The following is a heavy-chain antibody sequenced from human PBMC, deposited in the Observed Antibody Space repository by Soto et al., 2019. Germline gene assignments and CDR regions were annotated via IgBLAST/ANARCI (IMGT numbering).Heavy chain of an antibody. D-gene: IGHD2-2*01. CDR1: GYTFTGYY. CDR3: ARSHCSITSCSHYYYYGMHV. J-gene: IGHJ6*02. CDR2: INPNSGGT. V-gene: IGHV1-2*04. Sequence: ASVKVSCKASGYTFTGYYMHWVRQAPGQGLEWMGWINPNSGGTNYAQKFQGWVTMTRDTSISTAYMELSRLRSDDTAVYYCARSHCSITSCSHYYYYGMHVRGQATTVTGSS.